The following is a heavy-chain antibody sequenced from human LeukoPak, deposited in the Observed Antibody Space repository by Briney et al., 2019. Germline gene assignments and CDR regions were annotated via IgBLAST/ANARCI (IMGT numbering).Heavy chain of an antibody. D-gene: IGHD1-1*01. CDR1: GFTFSSYS. V-gene: IGHV3-21*01. J-gene: IGHJ5*02. Sequence: AGSLTLSCAVSGFTFSSYSMNWVRQAQGQGLEWVSSISSSSSYIYYADSVKGRFTISRDNAKNSLYLQMNSLRAEDTAVYYCARDPPSYNWNDAAPWGQGTLVTVSS. CDR3: ARDPPSYNWNDAAP. CDR2: ISSSSSYI.